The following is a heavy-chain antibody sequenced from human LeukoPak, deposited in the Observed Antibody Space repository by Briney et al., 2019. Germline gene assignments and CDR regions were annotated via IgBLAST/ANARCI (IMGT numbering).Heavy chain of an antibody. CDR3: TRTSPGIPLDF. CDR2: ISHSGRT. CDR1: GVSFTGYY. D-gene: IGHD1-1*01. J-gene: IGHJ4*02. Sequence: PSETLSLTCAVSGVSFTGYYWSWIRQPPGKGPEWIGEISHSGRTAYNPSLKSRVAISLDTSKNQFSLKLSFVSAADTAVYHCTRTSPGIPLDFWGQGTLVTVSS. V-gene: IGHV4-34*01.